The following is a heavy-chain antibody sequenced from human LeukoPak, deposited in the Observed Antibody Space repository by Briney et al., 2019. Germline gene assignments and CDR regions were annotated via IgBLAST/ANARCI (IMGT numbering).Heavy chain of an antibody. CDR1: GGSFSGYY. V-gene: IGHV3-7*03. Sequence: PSETLSLTCAVYGGSFSGYYWSWIRQPPGKGLEWVANIKQDGSQKYYVDSVKGRFIISRDNAKNSLYLQMNSVRAEDTAVYYCAREGTFGDYRASGDHWGQGALVTVSS. D-gene: IGHD2-21*02. CDR2: IKQDGSQK. CDR3: AREGTFGDYRASGDH. J-gene: IGHJ4*02.